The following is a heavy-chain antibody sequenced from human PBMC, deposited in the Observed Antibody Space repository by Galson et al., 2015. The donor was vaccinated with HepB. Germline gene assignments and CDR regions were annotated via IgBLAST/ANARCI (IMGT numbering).Heavy chain of an antibody. D-gene: IGHD2-8*01. CDR1: GLPSGRLS. V-gene: IGHV3-48*01. CDR3: AKDHFDCSNGVCPHDALDV. Sequence: SLRLSCAASGLPSGRLSLNWVRQAPGRGLEWLEYLSHTSKEIYYADSVEGRFTVSRDNGKKSLYLQMNSLTSEDTATYYCAKDHFDCSNGVCPHDALDVWGQGTMVTVSS. CDR2: LSHTSKEI. J-gene: IGHJ3*01.